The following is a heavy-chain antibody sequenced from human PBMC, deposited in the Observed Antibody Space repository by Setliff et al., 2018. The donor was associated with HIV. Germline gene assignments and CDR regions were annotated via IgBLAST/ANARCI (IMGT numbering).Heavy chain of an antibody. CDR3: ARAQFNTSPWVNS. CDR1: GYSFTTSG. V-gene: IGHV1-8*02. J-gene: IGHJ5*02. D-gene: IGHD2-2*02. Sequence: ASVKVSCKASGYSFTTSGVSWVRQAPGQGLEWMGWINIYSGNTNYAQKFQGRVTMTRNTSISTAYMELSSLRSDDTAVYYCARAQFNTSPWVNSWGQGTLVTVSS. CDR2: INIYSGNT.